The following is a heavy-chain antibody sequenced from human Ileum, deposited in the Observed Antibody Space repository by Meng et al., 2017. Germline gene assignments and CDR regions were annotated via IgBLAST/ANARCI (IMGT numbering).Heavy chain of an antibody. D-gene: IGHD4-11*01. CDR3: ARGTHYSDYVLDH. Sequence: GESLKISCAASGFTFSNYAMNWVRQPPGKGLEWVAMVWYDGTKKYYTESLKGRFTISRDNSKNMVSLEMNSLRAEDTAIYYCARGTHYSDYVLDHWGQGTLVTVSS. CDR2: VWYDGTKK. J-gene: IGHJ4*02. V-gene: IGHV3-33*08. CDR1: GFTFSNYA.